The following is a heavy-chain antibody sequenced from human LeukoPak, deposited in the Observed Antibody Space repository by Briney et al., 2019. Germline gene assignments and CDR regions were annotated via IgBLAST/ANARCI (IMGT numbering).Heavy chain of an antibody. D-gene: IGHD5-18*01. CDR3: AKPERGYSYGGFDY. V-gene: IGHV3-23*01. Sequence: GGSLRISCTASGVTASGVTFSSYAMSWVRQAPGKGLEWVSAVSGSGASTYYSDSVKGRFTISRDNSKNTVYLQMNSLRAEDTAVYYCAKPERGYSYGGFDYWGQGTLVTVSS. J-gene: IGHJ4*02. CDR2: VSGSGAST. CDR1: GVTFSSYA.